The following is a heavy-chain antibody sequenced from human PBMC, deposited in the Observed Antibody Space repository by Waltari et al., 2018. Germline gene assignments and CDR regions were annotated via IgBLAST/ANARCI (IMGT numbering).Heavy chain of an antibody. CDR1: GFTLGHYG. Sequence: EVQLLASGGGVVQPGGSLRLYGADSGFTLGHYGMRWVREAPGGGLEWVAVSYIGCTTYYADSVKGRFTISRDNSKNTLYLQMNSLRAEDTAVYYCAKDSSPFLEHRVYYYYYMDVWGKGTTVTVSS. CDR3: AKDSSPFLEHRVYYYYYMDV. D-gene: IGHD3-3*01. V-gene: IGHV3-23*03. J-gene: IGHJ6*03. CDR2: SYIGCTT.